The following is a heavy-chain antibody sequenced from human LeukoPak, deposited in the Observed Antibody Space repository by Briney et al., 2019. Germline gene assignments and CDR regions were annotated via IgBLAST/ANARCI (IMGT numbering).Heavy chain of an antibody. CDR3: ARHNDNSSSSFLPFDY. CDR2: IIPIFGTA. D-gene: IGHD6-6*01. V-gene: IGHV1-69*05. Sequence: SVKVSCKASGGTFSSYAISWVRQAPGQGLEWMGGIIPIFGTANYAQKFQGRVTITTDESTSTAYMELSSLRSEDTAVYYCARHNDNSSSSFLPFDYWGQGTLVTVSS. J-gene: IGHJ4*02. CDR1: GGTFSSYA.